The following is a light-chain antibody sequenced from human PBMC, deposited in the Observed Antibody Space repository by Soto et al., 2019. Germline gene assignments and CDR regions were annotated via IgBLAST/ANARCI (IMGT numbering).Light chain of an antibody. CDR2: GAS. J-gene: IGKJ5*01. CDR1: QSVRID. Sequence: EIVMTQSPATLSVSPGERATLSCRASQSVRIDLAWYQQKPGQAPRLLIYGASTRATGIPARFSGSGSGTEFTLTISNLQSEDFAVYYCQQSNNWPPITFGQGTRLEIK. CDR3: QQSNNWPPIT. V-gene: IGKV3-15*01.